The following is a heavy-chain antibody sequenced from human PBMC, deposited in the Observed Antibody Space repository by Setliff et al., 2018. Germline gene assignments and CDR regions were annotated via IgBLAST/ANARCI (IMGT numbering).Heavy chain of an antibody. CDR2: ISHGGST. Sequence: SETLSLTCAVSGYSISSGYYWGWIRQPPGKGLEWIGSISHGGSTYYNPSLKSRVTISVDTSKNQFSLKLSSVTAADTAVYYCTVYNTGSSKDHYWGQGTPVTVSS. CDR1: GYSISSGYY. CDR3: TVYNTGSSKDHY. D-gene: IGHD2-8*02. V-gene: IGHV4-38-2*01. J-gene: IGHJ4*02.